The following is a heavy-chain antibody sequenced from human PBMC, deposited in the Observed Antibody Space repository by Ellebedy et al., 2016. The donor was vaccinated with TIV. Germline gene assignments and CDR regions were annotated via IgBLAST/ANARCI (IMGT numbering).Heavy chain of an antibody. V-gene: IGHV3-7*01. Sequence: GESLKISCAASGFTFSNYWMNWVRQAPGKGLEWVANIKQDGSEKYYVDSVEGRFAISRDNAKNSMYLQMNSLRDEDTAVYYCARDQWLGRAYYFDYWGQGTLLRLL. CDR1: GFTFSNYW. D-gene: IGHD6-19*01. J-gene: IGHJ4*02. CDR3: ARDQWLGRAYYFDY. CDR2: IKQDGSEK.